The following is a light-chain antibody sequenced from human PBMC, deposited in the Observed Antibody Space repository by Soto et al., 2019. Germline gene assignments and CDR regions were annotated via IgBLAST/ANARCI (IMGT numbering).Light chain of an antibody. CDR2: DAS. CDR1: QSVSSY. V-gene: IGKV3-11*01. J-gene: IGKJ4*01. CDR3: QQRSNWPPEST. Sequence: EIVLTQSPATLSLSPGERATLSCRASQSVSSYLAWYQQEPGQAPRLLIYDASNRATGIPARFSGSGSGTDFTLTISSLEPEDFAVYYCQQRSNWPPESTFGGGTKVEIK.